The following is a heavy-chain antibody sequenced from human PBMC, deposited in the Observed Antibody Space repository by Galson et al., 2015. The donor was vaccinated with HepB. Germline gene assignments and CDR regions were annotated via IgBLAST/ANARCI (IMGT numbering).Heavy chain of an antibody. J-gene: IGHJ1*01. Sequence: SVKVSCKASGGTLSSYVFSWVRQAPGHGLEWMAGIIPIFGTAYYAQKFQDRVTITADESTSTAYMELSSLRSEDTAVFYCARGPLTGPLAQLYTTGWSYFHHWGQGTLVTVSS. D-gene: IGHD6-19*01. V-gene: IGHV1-69*13. CDR2: IIPIFGTA. CDR3: ARGPLTGPLAQLYTTGWSYFHH. CDR1: GGTLSSYV.